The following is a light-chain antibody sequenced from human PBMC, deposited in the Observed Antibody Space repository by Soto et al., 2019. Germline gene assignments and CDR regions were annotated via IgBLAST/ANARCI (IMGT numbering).Light chain of an antibody. V-gene: IGLV2-18*02. J-gene: IGLJ2*01. Sequence: QSALTQPPSVCGSPGQSGTISCTGTSSDVGSYNRVSWYQQPPGTAPKLMIYEVSNRPSGVPDRFSGSKSGNTASLTISGLQAEDEADYYCSSYTSSSTYVVFGGGTKLTVL. CDR3: SSYTSSSTYVV. CDR1: SSDVGSYNR. CDR2: EVS.